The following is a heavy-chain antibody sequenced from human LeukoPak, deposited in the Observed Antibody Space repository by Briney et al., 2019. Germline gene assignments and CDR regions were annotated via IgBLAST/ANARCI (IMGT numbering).Heavy chain of an antibody. J-gene: IGHJ4*02. CDR3: AKGGG. V-gene: IGHV3-9*01. CDR1: GFTFDDYA. Sequence: GGSLRLSCAASGFTFDDYAMHWVRQAPGKSLEWVSGISWNSGSIGYADSVKGRFTISRDNAKNSLYLQMNSLRAEDTALYYCAKGGGWGQGTLVTVSS. CDR2: ISWNSGSI. D-gene: IGHD3-10*01.